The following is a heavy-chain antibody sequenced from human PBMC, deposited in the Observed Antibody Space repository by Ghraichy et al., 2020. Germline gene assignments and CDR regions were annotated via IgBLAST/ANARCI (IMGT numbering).Heavy chain of an antibody. J-gene: IGHJ4*02. Sequence: SETLSLTCAVYGGSFSGYYWSWIRQPPGKGLEWIGEINHSGSTNYNPSLKSRVTISVDTSKHQFSLKLSSVTAADTAVYYCARGGIGGVDYWGQGTLVTVSS. CDR1: GGSFSGYY. V-gene: IGHV4-34*01. CDR2: INHSGST. D-gene: IGHD2-15*01. CDR3: ARGGIGGVDY.